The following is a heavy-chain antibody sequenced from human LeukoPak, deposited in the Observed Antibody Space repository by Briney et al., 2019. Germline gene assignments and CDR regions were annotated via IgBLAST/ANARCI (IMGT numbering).Heavy chain of an antibody. CDR1: GGSISSSSYY. Sequence: SETLSLTCTVSGGSISSSSYYWGWIRQPPGKGLEWIGSIYYSGSTYYNPSLKGRVTISVDTSKNQFSLKLSSVTAADTAVYYCARLERSSWLLFDAFDIWGQGTMVTVSS. V-gene: IGHV4-39*01. CDR3: ARLERSSWLLFDAFDI. D-gene: IGHD6-13*01. J-gene: IGHJ3*02. CDR2: IYYSGST.